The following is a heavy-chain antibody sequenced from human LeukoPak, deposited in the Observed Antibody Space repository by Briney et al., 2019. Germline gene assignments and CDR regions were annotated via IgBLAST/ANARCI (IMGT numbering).Heavy chain of an antibody. CDR3: ARDRWQQLVRGGYYYMDV. D-gene: IGHD6-13*01. J-gene: IGHJ6*03. Sequence: GGSLRLSCAASGFTFSSYSMNWVRQAPGKGLEWVSSISSSSSYIHYADSVKGRFTISRDNAKNSLYLQVNSLRAEDTAVYYCARDRWQQLVRGGYYYMDVWGKGTTVTVSS. CDR1: GFTFSSYS. V-gene: IGHV3-21*01. CDR2: ISSSSSYI.